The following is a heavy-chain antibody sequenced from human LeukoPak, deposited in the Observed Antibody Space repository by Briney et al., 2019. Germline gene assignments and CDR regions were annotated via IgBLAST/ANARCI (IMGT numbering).Heavy chain of an antibody. CDR2: ISTSGSST. Sequence: KPGGSLRLSXAASGFTFSDYYMTWIRQCPGKGLEWVSYISTSGSSTYYADSVEGRFTISRDNAKNSLYLQMNSLRPEDTALYYCARDSGGGYFDFWGQGTLVTVSS. CDR3: ARDSGGGYFDF. V-gene: IGHV3-11*04. D-gene: IGHD6-25*01. J-gene: IGHJ4*02. CDR1: GFTFSDYY.